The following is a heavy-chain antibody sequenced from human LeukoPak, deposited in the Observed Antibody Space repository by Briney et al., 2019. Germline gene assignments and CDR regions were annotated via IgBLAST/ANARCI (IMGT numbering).Heavy chain of an antibody. D-gene: IGHD2-15*01. V-gene: IGHV3-30*02. Sequence: PGGSLRLSCAASEFTLSSYGMHWVRQAPGKGLEWVAFIWYDGNTKYYADSVKVRFTISRDNSKNTLYLQMNSLRAEDTAVYYCAKDPCSGGSCYSYYYYYYMDVWGKGTTVTVSS. CDR2: IWYDGNTK. J-gene: IGHJ6*03. CDR1: EFTLSSYG. CDR3: AKDPCSGGSCYSYYYYYYMDV.